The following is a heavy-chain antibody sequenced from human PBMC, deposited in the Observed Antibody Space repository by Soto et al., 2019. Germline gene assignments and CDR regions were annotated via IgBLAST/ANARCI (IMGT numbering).Heavy chain of an antibody. D-gene: IGHD3-10*01. J-gene: IGHJ4*02. CDR1: GGSIGSSNW. V-gene: IGHV4-4*01. Sequence: PSETLSLTCAVSGGSIGSSNWCSWVRQPPGKGLEWSGEIYHSGIANYNPFLKSRVTISVDKSKKQFSLKLSSVTAADTAVYCCARVAVGMVRGGTGGGRGYYFDYWGQGTLVTVSS. CDR3: ARVAVGMVRGGTGGGRGYYFDY. CDR2: IYHSGIA.